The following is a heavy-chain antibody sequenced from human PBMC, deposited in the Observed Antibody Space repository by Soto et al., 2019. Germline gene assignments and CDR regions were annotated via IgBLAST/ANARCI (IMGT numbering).Heavy chain of an antibody. V-gene: IGHV3-23*01. CDR3: VKDLPAAMPYYYYGMDV. J-gene: IGHJ6*02. CDR2: LSGSGGTT. CDR1: GFTFSAYA. Sequence: PGGSLRLSCAASGFTFSAYAMSWVRQAPGKGLEWVSALSGSGGTTYYADSVKGRFTISRDNSKNTLYLQMSSLRAEDTAVYYCVKDLPAAMPYYYYGMDVWGQGTTVTVSS. D-gene: IGHD2-2*01.